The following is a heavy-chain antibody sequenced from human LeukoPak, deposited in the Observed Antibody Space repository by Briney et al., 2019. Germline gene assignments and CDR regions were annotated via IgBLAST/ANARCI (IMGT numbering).Heavy chain of an antibody. D-gene: IGHD3-22*01. V-gene: IGHV4-4*02. CDR1: GGSISSSNW. CDR3: AREGYDSSGYLNAFDI. Sequence: SGTLSLTCAVSGGSISSSNWWSWVRQPPGKGLEWIGEIYHSGSTNYNPSLKSRVTISVDKSKNQFSLKLSSVTAADTAVYYCAREGYDSSGYLNAFDIWGQGTMVTVSS. J-gene: IGHJ3*02. CDR2: IYHSGST.